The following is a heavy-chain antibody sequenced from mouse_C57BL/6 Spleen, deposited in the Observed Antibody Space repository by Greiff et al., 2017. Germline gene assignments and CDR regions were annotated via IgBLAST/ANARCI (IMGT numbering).Heavy chain of an antibody. CDR3: AKQGIYYDYED. V-gene: IGHV1-42*01. CDR2: INPSTGGT. D-gene: IGHD2-4*01. J-gene: IGHJ2*01. CDR1: GYSFTGYY. Sequence: VQLQQSGPELVKPGASVKISCKASGYSFTGYYMNWVKQSPEKSLEWIGEINPSTGGTTSNQKFKAKATLTVNKSSSTAYMQLKSLTSEDTAVYYCAKQGIYYDYEDWGQGTTLTVSS.